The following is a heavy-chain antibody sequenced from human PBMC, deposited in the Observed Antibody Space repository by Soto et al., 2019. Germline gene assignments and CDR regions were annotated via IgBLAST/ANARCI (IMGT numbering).Heavy chain of an antibody. CDR1: GFTFNNYG. Sequence: GGSLRLSCAASGFTFNNYGMHWARQAPGQGLEWVAGISSDGSNKYYADSVKGRFTISRDNSRNTLYLQMDSLRAEDTAVYYWAGGWYFFDYCGQGTLVTVSS. CDR2: ISSDGSNK. V-gene: IGHV3-30*03. D-gene: IGHD6-19*01. J-gene: IGHJ4*02. CDR3: AGGWYFFDY.